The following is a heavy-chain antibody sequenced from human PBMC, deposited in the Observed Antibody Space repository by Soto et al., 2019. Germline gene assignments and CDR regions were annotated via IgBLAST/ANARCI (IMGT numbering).Heavy chain of an antibody. CDR2: VYSSGTS. J-gene: IGHJ5*02. CDR3: ARYSPPKKSYDSNPGWFDP. V-gene: IGHV4-59*01. CDR1: GGSMNSYY. D-gene: IGHD2-15*01. Sequence: QVQLQESGPGLVKPSETLSLTCTVSGGSMNSYYWSWIRQPPGKGLEWLGYVYSSGTSKYNVSLESRINMSLDTSRNQFSLSLTSVTAAATAVHCCARYSPPKKSYDSNPGWFDPWGQGTLVAVSS.